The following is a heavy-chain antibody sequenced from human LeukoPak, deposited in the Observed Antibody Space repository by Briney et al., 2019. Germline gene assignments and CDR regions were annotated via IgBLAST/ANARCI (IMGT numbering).Heavy chain of an antibody. D-gene: IGHD3-22*01. CDR3: AKEQNSGYYFDY. CDR2: IWYDGNNK. Sequence: GGSLRLSCAASGFTFSSYGMHWVRQAPGKGLEWVAVIWYDGNNKNYADSVKGRFTISRDNSKNTLYLQMNSLRAADTAVYYCAKEQNSGYYFDYWGQGTLVTVSS. J-gene: IGHJ4*02. CDR1: GFTFSSYG. V-gene: IGHV3-33*06.